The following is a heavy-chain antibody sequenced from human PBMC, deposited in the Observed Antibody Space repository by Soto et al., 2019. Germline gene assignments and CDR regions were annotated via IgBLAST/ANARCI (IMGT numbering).Heavy chain of an antibody. J-gene: IGHJ3*02. CDR3: ARDLLTGTYAFDI. V-gene: IGHV3-30-3*01. CDR1: GFTFSRYA. Sequence: GGSLRLSCAASGFTFSRYAMHWVRQAPGKGLEWVAVISYDGSNKYYADSVKGRFTISRDNSKNTLYLQMNSLRAEDTAVYYCARDLLTGTYAFDIWGQGTMVTVS. D-gene: IGHD1-20*01. CDR2: ISYDGSNK.